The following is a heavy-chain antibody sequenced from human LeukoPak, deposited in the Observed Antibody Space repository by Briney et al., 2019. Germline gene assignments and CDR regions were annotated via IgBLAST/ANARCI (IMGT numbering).Heavy chain of an antibody. CDR2: ISYDGSNK. V-gene: IGHV3-30*18. Sequence: PGRSLRLSCAASGFTFSSYGMHWVRQAPGKGLEWVALISYDGSNKYFADSVKGRFTISRDNSKNTLYLQMHSLRAEDTAVYYCAKDNVAAAGRYFDYWGQGTLVTVSS. CDR1: GFTFSSYG. J-gene: IGHJ4*02. CDR3: AKDNVAAAGRYFDY. D-gene: IGHD6-13*01.